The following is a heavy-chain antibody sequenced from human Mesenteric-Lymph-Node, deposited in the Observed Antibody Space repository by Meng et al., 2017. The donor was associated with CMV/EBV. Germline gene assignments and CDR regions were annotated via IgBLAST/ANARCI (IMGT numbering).Heavy chain of an antibody. Sequence: SETLSLTCTVSGGSVSSGSYYWSWIRQPPGKGLEWIGYSYYSGSTNYNPSLKSRVTISLDTSKNQFSLKLSSMTAADTAVYYCARTSRVVVAANIVGAYNNWFDPWGQGTLVTVSS. V-gene: IGHV4-61*01. CDR3: ARTSRVVVAANIVGAYNNWFDP. CDR2: SYYSGST. CDR1: GGSVSSGSYY. J-gene: IGHJ5*02. D-gene: IGHD2-15*01.